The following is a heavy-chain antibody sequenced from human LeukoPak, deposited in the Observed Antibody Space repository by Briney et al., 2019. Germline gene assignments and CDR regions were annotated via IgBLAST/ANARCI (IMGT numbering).Heavy chain of an antibody. Sequence: ASVKVSCKPSGYTFVKYAIHWVRQAPGQRVEWMGWIYGGNGDTRFTQKFQDRVSFTRDTFATTVYMEVTNLTSEDTAVYYCARDQSRDIRVDFDYWGQGALVTVSS. V-gene: IGHV1-3*01. CDR1: GYTFVKYA. CDR3: ARDQSRDIRVDFDY. J-gene: IGHJ4*02. D-gene: IGHD2-15*01. CDR2: IYGGNGDT.